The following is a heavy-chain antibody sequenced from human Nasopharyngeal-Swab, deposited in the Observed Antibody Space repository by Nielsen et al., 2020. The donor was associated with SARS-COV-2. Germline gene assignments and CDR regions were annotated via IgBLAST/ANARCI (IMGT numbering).Heavy chain of an antibody. Sequence: GESLKISCAASGFTFSNAWMNWVRQAPGKGLEWVGRIKSKTDGGTTDYAAPVKGRFTVSRDDSKNTLYLQMNSLKTEGTAVYYCTTDFPSQYFYYYMDVWGKGTTVTVSS. CDR2: IKSKTDGGTT. CDR1: GFTFSNAW. J-gene: IGHJ6*03. CDR3: TTDFPSQYFYYYMDV. V-gene: IGHV3-15*07.